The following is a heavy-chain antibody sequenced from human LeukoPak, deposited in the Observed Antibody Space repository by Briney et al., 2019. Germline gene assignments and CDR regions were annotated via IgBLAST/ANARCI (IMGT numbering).Heavy chain of an antibody. Sequence: GGSLRLSCAASGFSFSSYGFHWVRQAPGKGLEWVAVIWYDGSNKYYADSVKGRFTISRDNSKNTLYLQMNSLRVEDTGVYYCARDRSVRYFDYWGQGAPVTVSS. J-gene: IGHJ4*02. CDR3: ARDRSVRYFDY. CDR2: IWYDGSNK. CDR1: GFSFSSYG. V-gene: IGHV3-33*01.